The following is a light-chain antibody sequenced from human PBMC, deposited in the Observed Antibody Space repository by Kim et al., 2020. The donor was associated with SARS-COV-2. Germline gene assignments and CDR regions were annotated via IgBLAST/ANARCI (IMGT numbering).Light chain of an antibody. CDR1: NIGDKI. V-gene: IGLV3-9*01. CDR3: QLWDSSADVV. Sequence: VDQTASSTGGGDNIGDKIVKWSQKKPGHAPVLVIYRDSNRPSGIPDRFYGSNSGNTATLTISRAQAGDETNYYCQLWDSSADVVFGGGTKLTVL. CDR2: RDS. J-gene: IGLJ2*01.